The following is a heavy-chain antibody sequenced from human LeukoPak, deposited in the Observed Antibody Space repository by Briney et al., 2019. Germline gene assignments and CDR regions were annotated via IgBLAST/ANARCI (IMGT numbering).Heavy chain of an antibody. V-gene: IGHV4-30-4*08. Sequence: SETLSLTCTVSGGSISSGDYYWSWIRQPPGMGLEWTGYIYYSGSTYYNPSLKSRVTISVDTSKNQFSLKLSSVTAADTAVYYCARGGGYYYDSSGYYSDYWGQGTLVTVSS. CDR3: ARGGGYYYDSSGYYSDY. D-gene: IGHD3-22*01. CDR2: IYYSGST. CDR1: GGSISSGDYY. J-gene: IGHJ4*02.